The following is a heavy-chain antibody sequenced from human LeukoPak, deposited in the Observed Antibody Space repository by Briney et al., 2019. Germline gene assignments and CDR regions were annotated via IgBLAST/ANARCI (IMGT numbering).Heavy chain of an antibody. Sequence: ASVKVSFKASGYTFTSYAMHWGRQAPGQRLEWMGWINAGNGNTKYSQRFQGRVTITRDTSASTAYMELSSLRSEDTAVYYCARGPKIVVVPAVNWFDPWGQGTLVTVSS. CDR1: GYTFTSYA. V-gene: IGHV1-3*01. CDR2: INAGNGNT. CDR3: ARGPKIVVVPAVNWFDP. J-gene: IGHJ5*02. D-gene: IGHD2-2*01.